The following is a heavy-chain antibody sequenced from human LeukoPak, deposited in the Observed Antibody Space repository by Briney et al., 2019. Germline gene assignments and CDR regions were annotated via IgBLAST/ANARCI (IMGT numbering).Heavy chain of an antibody. CDR2: ISAYNGNT. J-gene: IGHJ6*02. V-gene: IGHV1-18*01. CDR1: GYTFTSYG. CDR3: ARDWFEQWLPYYYYGMDV. Sequence: RASVTVSCKASGYTFTSYGISWVRQAPGQGLEWMGWISAYNGNTNYAQKLQGRVTMTTDTSTSTAYMELRSLRSDDTAVYYCARDWFEQWLPYYYYGMDVWGQGTTVTVSS. D-gene: IGHD6-19*01.